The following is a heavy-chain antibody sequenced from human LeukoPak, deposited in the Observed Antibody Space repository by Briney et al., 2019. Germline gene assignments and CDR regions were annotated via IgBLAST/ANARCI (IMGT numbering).Heavy chain of an antibody. J-gene: IGHJ4*02. CDR3: ASLTGSHSLGYFDY. CDR1: GDSITNDNYY. D-gene: IGHD3-9*01. V-gene: IGHV4-39*02. CDR2: VHSSGST. Sequence: SETLSLTCTVSGDSITNDNYYLNWIRQPPGKGLEWIGSVHSSGSTYYSPSLKSRVTVSADTSKNRFSLKLSSVTAADTAMYYCASLTGSHSLGYFDYWGQGTLVPVSS.